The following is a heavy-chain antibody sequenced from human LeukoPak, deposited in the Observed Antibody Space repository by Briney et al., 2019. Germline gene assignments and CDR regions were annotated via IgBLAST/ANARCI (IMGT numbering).Heavy chain of an antibody. J-gene: IGHJ4*02. CDR3: AKDPDSISSGGSDY. D-gene: IGHD6-6*01. CDR2: ISYDGSNK. V-gene: IGHV3-30-3*01. Sequence: GGSLRLSCAASGFTFNNYAMHWVRQAPGKGLEWVALISYDGSNKYYADSVKGRFTISRDNSKNTLYLQMNSLRAEDTAVYYCAKDPDSISSGGSDYWGQGTLVTVSS. CDR1: GFTFNNYA.